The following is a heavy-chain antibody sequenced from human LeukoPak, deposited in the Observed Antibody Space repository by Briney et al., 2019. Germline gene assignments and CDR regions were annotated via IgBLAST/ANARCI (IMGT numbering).Heavy chain of an antibody. J-gene: IGHJ3*02. CDR3: ARGTQDIVVVPLFDI. Sequence: GRSLRLSCAASGFTFSSYGMHWVRQAPGKGLEWVAVIWYDGSNKYYADSVKGRFTISRDNSKNTLYLQMNSLRAEDTAVYYCARGTQDIVVVPLFDIWGQGTIVTVSS. CDR1: GFTFSSYG. CDR2: IWYDGSNK. D-gene: IGHD2-2*01. V-gene: IGHV3-33*01.